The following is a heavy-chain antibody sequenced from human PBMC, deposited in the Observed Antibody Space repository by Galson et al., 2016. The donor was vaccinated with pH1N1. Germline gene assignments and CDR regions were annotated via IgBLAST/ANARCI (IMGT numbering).Heavy chain of an antibody. D-gene: IGHD3-22*01. V-gene: IGHV1-69*05. J-gene: IGHJ1*01. CDR2: ITPIFGSA. CDR1: GGSFTNYA. Sequence: SVKVSCKASGGSFTNYAINWVRQAPGQGLEWMGGITPIFGSADLASKFQDRVTITTDESTNTIYLQMNRLRVEDSAMYYCAREWGDDSGSQSAGYFHYWSQGALVTVSS. CDR3: AREWGDDSGSQSAGYFHY.